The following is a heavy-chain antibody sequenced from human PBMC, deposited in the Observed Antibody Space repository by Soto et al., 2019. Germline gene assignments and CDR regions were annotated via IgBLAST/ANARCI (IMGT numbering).Heavy chain of an antibody. D-gene: IGHD4-17*01. CDR2: IYYTGGT. CDR1: GGSISSGTFS. V-gene: IGHV4-30-2*01. CDR3: ARDGGHGDKGYALDL. J-gene: IGHJ4*03. Sequence: SETLSLTCAVSGGSISSGTFSWTWIRQPPGKGLEFIGSIYYTGGTYYNPSLKSRVTISLDRSKNQFSLNLSSVAAADTAMYYCARDGGHGDKGYALDLWGQGTLVTVSS.